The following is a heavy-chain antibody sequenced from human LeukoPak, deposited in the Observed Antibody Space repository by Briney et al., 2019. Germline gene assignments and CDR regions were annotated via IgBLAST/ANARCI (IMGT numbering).Heavy chain of an antibody. J-gene: IGHJ4*02. CDR1: GGSISSYY. Sequence: SSETLSLTCTVSGGSISSYYWTWIRQPPGKGLEWIGYIYYSGSTYYNPSLKSRVTISVDTSKNQFSLKLSSVTAADTAVYYCAREGRLIIMVRGVIQYWGQGTLVTVSS. CDR2: IYYSGST. CDR3: AREGRLIIMVRGVIQY. V-gene: IGHV4-59*12. D-gene: IGHD3-10*01.